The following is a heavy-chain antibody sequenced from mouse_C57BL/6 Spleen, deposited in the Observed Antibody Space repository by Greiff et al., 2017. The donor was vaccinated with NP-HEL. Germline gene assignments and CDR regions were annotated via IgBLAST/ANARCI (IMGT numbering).Heavy chain of an antibody. CDR2: ITPSNGGT. CDR1: GYTFTSYW. D-gene: IGHD1-1*01. J-gene: IGHJ1*03. V-gene: IGHV1-53*01. Sequence: QVQLQQPGTELVKPGASVKLSCKASGYTFTSYWMHWVKQRPGQGLEWIGNITPSNGGTNYNEKFKSKATLTVDKSSSTAYMQLSSLTSEDSAVDYCARSPYYYGSSYDWYFDVWGTGTTVTVSS. CDR3: ARSPYYYGSSYDWYFDV.